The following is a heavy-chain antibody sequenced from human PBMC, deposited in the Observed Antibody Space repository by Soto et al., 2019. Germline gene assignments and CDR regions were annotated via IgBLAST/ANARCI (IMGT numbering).Heavy chain of an antibody. Sequence: QVQLQESGPGLVKPSQTLSLTCTVSGGSISSGDYYWSWIRQPPGKGLEWIGYIYYSGSTYYNPSLQIRVTISVDTSKNQFSLKLRSVTAADTAVYYCALSGSPHGYLDYWGQGTLVTVSS. V-gene: IGHV4-30-4*01. CDR2: IYYSGST. CDR3: ALSGSPHGYLDY. CDR1: GGSISSGDYY. D-gene: IGHD1-26*01. J-gene: IGHJ4*02.